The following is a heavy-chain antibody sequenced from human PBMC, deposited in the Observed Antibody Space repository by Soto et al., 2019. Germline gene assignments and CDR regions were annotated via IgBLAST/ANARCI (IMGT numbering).Heavy chain of an antibody. J-gene: IGHJ4*02. V-gene: IGHV1-2*02. Sequence: GASVKVSCKASGYTFSNHYVHWVRQAPGQGLEWMGWINPSSGGTNYAQKFRGRVTMTRDTSIGTAYMELTNVTYDDTAVYFCARQSTYSLSWHHDSWGQGTLVTSPQ. CDR2: INPSSGGT. D-gene: IGHD1-26*01. CDR3: ARQSTYSLSWHHDS. CDR1: GYTFSNHY.